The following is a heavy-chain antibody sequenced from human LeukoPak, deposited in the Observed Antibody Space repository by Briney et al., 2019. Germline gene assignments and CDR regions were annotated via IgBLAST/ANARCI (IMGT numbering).Heavy chain of an antibody. Sequence: PGGSLRLSCAASGFTFSSYAMHWVRQAPGKVLEWVAVISYDGSNKYYADSVKGRFTISRDNSKNTLYLQMNSLRAEDTAVYYCARPLPTGYSGYEAPDYWGQGTLVTV. D-gene: IGHD5-12*01. V-gene: IGHV3-30*04. J-gene: IGHJ4*02. CDR2: ISYDGSNK. CDR1: GFTFSSYA. CDR3: ARPLPTGYSGYEAPDY.